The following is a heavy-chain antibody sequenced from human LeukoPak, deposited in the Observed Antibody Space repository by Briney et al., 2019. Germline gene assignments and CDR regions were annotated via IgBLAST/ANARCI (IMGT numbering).Heavy chain of an antibody. J-gene: IGHJ6*02. CDR3: AYGWVLESHYYYYGMDV. Sequence: GGSLKLSCTASGLTLSNYWMIWVRQAPGKGLQWVAKIKQDGSEKYYVDSVKGRFTISRDNAENSLYLQMNSLRVEDTAVYYCAYGWVLESHYYYYGMDVWGQGTTVTVSS. V-gene: IGHV3-7*03. CDR1: GLTLSNYW. D-gene: IGHD3-3*01. CDR2: IKQDGSEK.